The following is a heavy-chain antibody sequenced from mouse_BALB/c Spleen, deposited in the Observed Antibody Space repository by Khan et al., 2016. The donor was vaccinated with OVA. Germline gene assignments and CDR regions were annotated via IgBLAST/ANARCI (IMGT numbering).Heavy chain of an antibody. Sequence: VQLQQSGPELVKPGASVKISCKASGYSFTGYFMSWVIQSHGKSLEWIGRINPHIGETLYNQKFKGKATLTVDESSSTAHMELRSLASEDSAVYYCTRIYGSDFDYWGQGTPLTVSS. CDR3: TRIYGSDFDY. V-gene: IGHV1-20*02. CDR2: INPHIGET. CDR1: GYSFTGYF. D-gene: IGHD1-1*01. J-gene: IGHJ2*01.